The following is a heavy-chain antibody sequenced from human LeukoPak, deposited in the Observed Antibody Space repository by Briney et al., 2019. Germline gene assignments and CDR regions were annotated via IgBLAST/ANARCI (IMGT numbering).Heavy chain of an antibody. CDR2: IIPIFGTA. CDR1: GGTFSSYA. CDR3: ARGRIVVPRVVNYYYYYGMDV. Sequence: SVKVSCKASGGTFSSYAISWVRQAPGQGLEWMGGIIPIFGTANYAQKFQGRVTITADKSTSTAYMELSSLRSEDTAVYYCARGRIVVPRVVNYYYYYGMDVWGKGATVTVSS. J-gene: IGHJ6*04. V-gene: IGHV1-69*06. D-gene: IGHD2-2*01.